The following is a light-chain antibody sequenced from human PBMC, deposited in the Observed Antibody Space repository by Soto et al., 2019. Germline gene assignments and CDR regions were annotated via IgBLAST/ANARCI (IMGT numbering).Light chain of an antibody. CDR3: QQGNSFPVT. Sequence: DIQMTQSPSTLSGSVGDRVTITCRASQTISSWLAWYQQKPGKAPKLLIYKASTLKSGVPSRFSGSGSGTDFALTISSLQPEDFATYYCQQGNSFPVTFGQGTKLEIQ. CDR1: QTISSW. V-gene: IGKV1-5*03. J-gene: IGKJ2*01. CDR2: KAS.